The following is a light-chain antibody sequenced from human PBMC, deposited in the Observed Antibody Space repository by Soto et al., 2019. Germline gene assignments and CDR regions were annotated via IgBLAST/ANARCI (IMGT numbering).Light chain of an antibody. CDR3: QQNYAYQWT. J-gene: IGKJ1*01. CDR1: QYISSY. Sequence: DIQMTQSPSSLSASVGDRVTITCRASQYISSYLNWYQQKPGKAPDVLIYAASRLQSGVPSRFSCRGSGTDFTLTITSLQSEDLASYFCQQNYAYQWTFGQGTKVDIK. CDR2: AAS. V-gene: IGKV1-39*01.